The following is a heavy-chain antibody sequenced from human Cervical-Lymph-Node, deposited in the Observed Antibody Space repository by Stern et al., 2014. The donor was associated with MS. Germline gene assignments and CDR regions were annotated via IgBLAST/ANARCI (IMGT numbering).Heavy chain of an antibody. CDR1: GGSISSSSYY. V-gene: IGHV4-39*01. Sequence: QLQLQESGPGLVKPSETLSLTCTVSGGSISSSSYYWGWIRQPPGKGLEWIGSIYYSGSTYYNPPLRGRVTIPVATPKTQFALRLSLVTAADTAVYYCARHGRAAGGTFDYWGQGTLVTVSS. J-gene: IGHJ4*02. CDR2: IYYSGST. D-gene: IGHD6-13*01. CDR3: ARHGRAAGGTFDY.